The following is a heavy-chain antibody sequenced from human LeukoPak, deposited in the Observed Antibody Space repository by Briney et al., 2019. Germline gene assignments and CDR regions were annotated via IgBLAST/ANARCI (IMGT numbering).Heavy chain of an antibody. V-gene: IGHV3-21*01. CDR3: ARALTTLTYEGY. CDR1: GFTFSSYT. D-gene: IGHD1-1*01. J-gene: IGHJ4*02. CDR2: ISGSNSYI. Sequence: GGSLRLSCAASGFTFSSYTMHWIRQAPGKGLEWFSSISGSNSYIFYADSVKGRFTVSRDNAKDSLYLQMNSLRAEDTAVYYCARALTTLTYEGYWGQGTLVTVSS.